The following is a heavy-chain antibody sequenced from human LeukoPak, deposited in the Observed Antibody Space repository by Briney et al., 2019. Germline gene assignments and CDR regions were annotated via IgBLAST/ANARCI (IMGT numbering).Heavy chain of an antibody. J-gene: IGHJ4*02. Sequence: SETLSLTCTVSGGSISSCYWSWIRQPTGKGLEWIGRIYTSGSTNYNPSLKSRVTMSVDTSKNQFSLKLSSVTAADTAVYYCARDTNDYGDLYYFDYWGQGTLVTVSS. CDR2: IYTSGST. D-gene: IGHD4-17*01. V-gene: IGHV4-4*07. CDR3: ARDTNDYGDLYYFDY. CDR1: GGSISSCY.